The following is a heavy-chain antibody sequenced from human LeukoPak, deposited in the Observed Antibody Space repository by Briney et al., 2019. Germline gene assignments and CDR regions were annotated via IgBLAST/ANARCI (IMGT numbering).Heavy chain of an antibody. J-gene: IGHJ3*01. Sequence: PSETLSLTCSVSGGSLKSYYWNWIRQPPGERLEWIGYIYHTGSTNYNPSLKSRMTISLDTSQNHFSLKLTSVTAADTAIYYCARVGGMTTFNNAAFELWGRGTVVTVSS. CDR1: GGSLKSYY. V-gene: IGHV4-59*01. D-gene: IGHD5-24*01. CDR3: ARVGGMTTFNNAAFEL. CDR2: IYHTGST.